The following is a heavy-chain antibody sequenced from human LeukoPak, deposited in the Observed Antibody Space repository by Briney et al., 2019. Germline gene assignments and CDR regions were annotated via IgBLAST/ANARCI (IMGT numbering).Heavy chain of an antibody. CDR1: GFSFSSYW. D-gene: IGHD3-22*01. CDR3: ARDLDSGNYFFAY. V-gene: IGHV3-48*04. CDR2: ISGNGGTT. J-gene: IGHJ4*02. Sequence: GGSLRLSCAASGFSFSSYWMHWVRQAPGKGPQWVSYISGNGGTTHYADSVEGRFTISRDNAKNSLYLQMSSLRAEDTAVYYCARDLDSGNYFFAYWGQGTPVTVSS.